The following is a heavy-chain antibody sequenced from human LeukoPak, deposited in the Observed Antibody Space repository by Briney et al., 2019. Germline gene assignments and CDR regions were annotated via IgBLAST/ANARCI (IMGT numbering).Heavy chain of an antibody. CDR3: AKQKLRGYSYGPFDY. Sequence: SQTLSLTCTVSGGSISSGSYYWSWIRQPAGKGLEWIGRIYTSGSTNYNPSLKSRVTISVDTSKNQFSLKLSSVTAADTAVYYCAKQKLRGYSYGPFDYWGQGTLVTVSS. CDR1: GGSISSGSYY. CDR2: IYTSGST. D-gene: IGHD5-18*01. J-gene: IGHJ4*02. V-gene: IGHV4-61*02.